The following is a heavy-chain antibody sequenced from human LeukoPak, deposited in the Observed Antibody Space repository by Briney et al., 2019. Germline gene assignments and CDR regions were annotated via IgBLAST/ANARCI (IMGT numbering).Heavy chain of an antibody. D-gene: IGHD3-22*01. Sequence: GASVKVSCKASGYTFTSYGISWVRQAPGQGLEWMGWISAYNGNTNYAQKLQGRVTMTTDTSTSTAYMELRSLRSDDTAVYYCARMFSPRYYYDSSGPTHDGMDVWGQGTTVTVSS. CDR3: ARMFSPRYYYDSSGPTHDGMDV. CDR2: ISAYNGNT. CDR1: GYTFTSYG. V-gene: IGHV1-18*01. J-gene: IGHJ6*02.